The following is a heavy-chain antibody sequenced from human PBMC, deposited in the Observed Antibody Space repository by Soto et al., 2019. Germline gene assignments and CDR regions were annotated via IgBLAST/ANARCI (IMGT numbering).Heavy chain of an antibody. Sequence: QVQLQESGPGLVKPSGTLSLTCAVSGGSISSSNWWSWVRQPPGKGLEWIGEINHGGSANYNPSLKSRVTISVDKSKNQSALKRSSVTAADTAVYYCARVPTAPGNVDWGQGTLVTVSA. CDR3: ARVPTAPGNVD. V-gene: IGHV4-4*02. J-gene: IGHJ4*02. CDR1: GGSISSSNW. D-gene: IGHD6-13*01. CDR2: INHGGSA.